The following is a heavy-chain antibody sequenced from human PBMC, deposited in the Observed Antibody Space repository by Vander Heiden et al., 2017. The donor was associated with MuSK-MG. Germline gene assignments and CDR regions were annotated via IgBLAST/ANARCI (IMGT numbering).Heavy chain of an antibody. V-gene: IGHV3-33*01. CDR3: ARNGGSGAYSIYIDH. J-gene: IGHJ4*02. CDR2: IWSHGNNK. D-gene: IGHD3-10*01. Sequence: QVHLVESGGGVVQPGRSLRLSCAASGFTFRSYDMFWVRQAPGKGLEWVALIWSHGNNKYYTDSMKGRITISRDNSENTLYLQMNSLRPEDSAVYYCARNGGSGAYSIYIDHWGQGTLVTVSS. CDR1: GFTFRSYD.